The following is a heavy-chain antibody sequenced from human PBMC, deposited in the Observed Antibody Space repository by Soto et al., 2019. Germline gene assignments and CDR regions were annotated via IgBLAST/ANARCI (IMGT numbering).Heavy chain of an antibody. Sequence: EVQLVESGGGLVQPGTSLRLSCAASGFAFTNHWLHWVRQAPGKGQMWVSRINRDGSNTNNADSVKGRFTITRDKAKNTVDLHLSSLRAEDTAIYYWARGAYRAYWLDAWGQGALVTVSS. CDR2: INRDGSNT. CDR1: GFAFTNHW. D-gene: IGHD5-12*01. V-gene: IGHV3-74*01. CDR3: ARGAYRAYWLDA. J-gene: IGHJ5*02.